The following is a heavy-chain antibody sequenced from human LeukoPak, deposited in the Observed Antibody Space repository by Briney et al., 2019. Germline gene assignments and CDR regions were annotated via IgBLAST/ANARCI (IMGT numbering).Heavy chain of an antibody. J-gene: IGHJ6*03. CDR2: IYHSGTT. CDR3: ARDPRDGYNSGRVGHSYMDV. CDR1: GGSISSTNW. Sequence: SGTLSLTCAVSGGSISSTNWWSWVRPPPGKGLEWIGEIYHSGTTHYNPSLKSRVTISVDKSKNQFSLKLSSVTAADTAVYYCARDPRDGYNSGRVGHSYMDVWGKGTTVTISS. V-gene: IGHV4-4*02. D-gene: IGHD5-24*01.